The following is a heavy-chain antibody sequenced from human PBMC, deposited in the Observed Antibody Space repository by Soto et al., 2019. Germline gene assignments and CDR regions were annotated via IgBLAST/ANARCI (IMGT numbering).Heavy chain of an antibody. D-gene: IGHD6-13*01. CDR1: GFTFSSYG. CDR2: IWYDGGEK. Sequence: QVQLVESGGGVVQPGGSLRLSCEASGFTFSSYGMHWVRQAPGKGLEWVAVIWYDGGEKYYADSVKGRFTISRDNSKNTPSLQMNNLSAEDTAVYYCARYVSSRYSNWIDPWGQGTLVTVSS. V-gene: IGHV3-33*01. J-gene: IGHJ5*02. CDR3: ARYVSSRYSNWIDP.